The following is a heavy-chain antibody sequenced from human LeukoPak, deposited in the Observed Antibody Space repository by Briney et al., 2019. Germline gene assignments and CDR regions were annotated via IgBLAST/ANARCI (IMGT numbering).Heavy chain of an antibody. V-gene: IGHV3-11*01. CDR3: ASTPYGDYYYYMDV. CDR1: GFTFSDYY. D-gene: IGHD4-17*01. CDR2: ISSSGSTI. J-gene: IGHJ6*03. Sequence: GGSLRLSCAASGFTFSDYYMSWIRQAPGKGLEWVSYISSSGSTIYYADSVKGRFTISRDNAKNSLYLQMNSLRAEDTAVYYCASTPYGDYYYYMDVWGKGTTVTVSS.